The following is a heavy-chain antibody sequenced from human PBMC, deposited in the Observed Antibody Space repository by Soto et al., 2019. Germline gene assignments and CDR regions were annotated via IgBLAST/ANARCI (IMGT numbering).Heavy chain of an antibody. V-gene: IGHV1-18*01. J-gene: IGHJ4*02. CDR1: GYTFTSYG. CDR3: ATRSPAFDY. CDR2: ISTNKGNT. Sequence: QVQLVQSGPEVNKPGASVKVSCKTSGYTFTSYGISWVRQAPGQGLEWMGWISTNKGNTNYAQKFQGRVTMTTDTFTSTAYMELRSLRSDDTAVYYCATRSPAFDYWGQGTLVTVSS.